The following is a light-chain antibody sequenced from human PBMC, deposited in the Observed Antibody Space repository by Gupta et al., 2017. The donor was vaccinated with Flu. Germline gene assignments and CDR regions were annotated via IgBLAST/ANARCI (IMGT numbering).Light chain of an antibody. CDR3: KQALQTRT. Sequence: DIVMTPSPVSLPVTPGEPTSISCRSSQSLLHHNGFNYLNWYLQKPGQSPQLLIYLGSNRASGVPDRFSGSGSGTEYTLKISRVEAEDVGVYYCKQALQTRTFGGGTKVEI. V-gene: IGKV2-28*01. CDR1: QSLLHHNGFNY. J-gene: IGKJ4*01. CDR2: LGS.